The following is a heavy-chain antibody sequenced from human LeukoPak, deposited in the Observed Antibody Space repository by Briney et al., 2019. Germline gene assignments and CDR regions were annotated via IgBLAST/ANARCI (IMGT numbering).Heavy chain of an antibody. CDR1: GYTFTSYD. J-gene: IGHJ4*02. Sequence: ASVKVSCKDSGYTFTSYDINWVRQATGQGLEWMGWMNPNSGNTGYAQKFQGRVTITRNTSISTAYMELSSLISEDTAVYYCARRDCSGGTCRTRIFDYWGQGTLVTVSS. D-gene: IGHD2-15*01. CDR2: MNPNSGNT. V-gene: IGHV1-8*03. CDR3: ARRDCSGGTCRTRIFDY.